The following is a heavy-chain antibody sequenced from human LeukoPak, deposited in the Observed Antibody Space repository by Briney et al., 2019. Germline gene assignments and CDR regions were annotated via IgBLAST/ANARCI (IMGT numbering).Heavy chain of an antibody. D-gene: IGHD1-14*01. CDR1: GFTFNSYL. CDR2: ISNNGGNT. V-gene: IGHV3-23*01. J-gene: IGHJ4*02. Sequence: GGSLRLSCVASGFTFNSYLMSWVRQAPGKGLEWVSTISNNGGNTYYADSVKGRFTISRDNSKNTLYLQMNSLRAEDTAVYYCARQAEGSYYFDYWGQGTLVTVSS. CDR3: ARQAEGSYYFDY.